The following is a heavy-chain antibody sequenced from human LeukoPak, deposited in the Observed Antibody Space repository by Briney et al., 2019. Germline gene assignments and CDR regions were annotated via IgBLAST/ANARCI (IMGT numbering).Heavy chain of an antibody. CDR3: ARQIASARTAGFDF. Sequence: PQTLSLTCTLSGGSICGDYCRCIWQPPRKGLEWIGRIYSTVSTNYNPSLTSRDTISVDTPKNNISLRLRSVTAADTAVYYCARQIASARTAGFDFWGQGALVTVSS. D-gene: IGHD6-13*01. CDR2: IYSTVST. V-gene: IGHV4-4*07. CDR1: GGSICGDY. J-gene: IGHJ4*02.